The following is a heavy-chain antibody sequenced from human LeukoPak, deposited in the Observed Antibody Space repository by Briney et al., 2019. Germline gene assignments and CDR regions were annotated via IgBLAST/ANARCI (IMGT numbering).Heavy chain of an antibody. J-gene: IGHJ4*02. CDR2: IYYSGST. V-gene: IGHV4-59*01. CDR3: ARVGYSSSWYLAG. Sequence: SETLSLTCTVSGGSISSYYWSWIRQPPGKGLEWIGYIYYSGSTNYNPSLKSRVTISVDTSKNQFSLKLSSVTAADTAVYYCARVGYSSSWYLAGWGLGTLVTVSS. CDR1: GGSISSYY. D-gene: IGHD6-13*01.